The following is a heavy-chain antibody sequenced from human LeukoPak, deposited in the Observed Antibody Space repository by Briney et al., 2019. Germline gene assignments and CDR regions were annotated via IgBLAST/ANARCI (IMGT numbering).Heavy chain of an antibody. CDR3: AKEGSGFGEFNY. CDR2: MSPNSGNT. D-gene: IGHD3-10*01. Sequence: ASVKVSCKASGNTFTNYDINWVRQATGQGLEWMGWMSPNSGNTGYAQKFQGRVTTTRNTSISTAYMELSSLRSEDTAMYYCAKEGSGFGEFNYWGQGTLVTVSS. V-gene: IGHV1-8*02. CDR1: GNTFTNYD. J-gene: IGHJ4*02.